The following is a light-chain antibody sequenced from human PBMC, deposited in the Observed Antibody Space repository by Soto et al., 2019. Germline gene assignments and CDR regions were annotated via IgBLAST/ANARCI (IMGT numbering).Light chain of an antibody. CDR1: SSNIGSNT. J-gene: IGLJ2*01. V-gene: IGLV1-44*01. CDR2: SNN. CDR3: AAWDDSLNGVV. Sequence: QSVLTQPPSASGTPGQRVTISCSGSSSNIGSNTVNWYQQLPGTAPKLLIYSNNQRPSGVPDRFSGSKSGTSASLAISGLQSEGEADYYCAAWDDSLNGVVFGGGTKVTV.